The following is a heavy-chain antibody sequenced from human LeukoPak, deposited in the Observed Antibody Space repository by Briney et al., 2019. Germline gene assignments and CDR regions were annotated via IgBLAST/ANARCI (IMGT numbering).Heavy chain of an antibody. CDR2: IIPIFGTA. Sequence: SVKVSCKASGGTFSSYAISWVRQAPGQGLEWMGGIIPIFGTANYAQKFQGRVTITADESTSTAYMELRSLRSDDTAVYYCARGRLGELSVTDYWGQGTLVTVSS. D-gene: IGHD3-16*02. J-gene: IGHJ4*02. V-gene: IGHV1-69*13. CDR1: GGTFSSYA. CDR3: ARGRLGELSVTDY.